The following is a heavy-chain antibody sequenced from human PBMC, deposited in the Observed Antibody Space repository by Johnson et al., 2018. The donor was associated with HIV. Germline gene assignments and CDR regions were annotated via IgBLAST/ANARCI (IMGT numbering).Heavy chain of an antibody. CDR1: GFTFSDVW. Sequence: QVQLVESGGGLVKPGESLRLSCVASGFTFSDVWMTWVRQAPGRGLEWVAVISYDGSNKYYADSVTARFTISRDNSKNTLYLQMNSLRAEDTAVYYCATLPGDIVVVPAAQPYDAFDIWGQGTMVTVSS. D-gene: IGHD2-2*01. J-gene: IGHJ3*02. CDR3: ATLPGDIVVVPAAQPYDAFDI. CDR2: ISYDGSNK. V-gene: IGHV3-30*03.